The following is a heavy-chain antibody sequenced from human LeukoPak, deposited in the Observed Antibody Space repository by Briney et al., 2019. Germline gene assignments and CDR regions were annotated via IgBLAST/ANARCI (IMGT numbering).Heavy chain of an antibody. CDR1: GYTLTSYG. D-gene: IGHD1-26*01. CDR2: ISAYNGNT. J-gene: IGHJ4*02. V-gene: IGHV1-18*01. CDR3: AREAGLRSYFVSGVLYYFDY. Sequence: ASVKVSCKASGYTLTSYGISWVRQAPGQGLEWMGWISAYNGNTNYAQKLQGRVTMTTDTSTSTAYMELRSLRSDDTAVYYCAREAGLRSYFVSGVLYYFDYWGQGTLVTVSS.